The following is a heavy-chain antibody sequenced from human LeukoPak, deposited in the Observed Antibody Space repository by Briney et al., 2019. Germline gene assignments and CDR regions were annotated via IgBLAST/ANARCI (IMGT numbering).Heavy chain of an antibody. Sequence: ASVKVSCRVSGYTLTELSMHWVRQAPGKGLEWMGGFDPEDGETFYAQKFQGRVTMTEDTSTDTAYMELSSLRSEDTAVYYCATDYYYDSSGSYYTVDYWGQGTLVTVSS. D-gene: IGHD3-22*01. J-gene: IGHJ4*02. V-gene: IGHV1-24*01. CDR1: GYTLTELS. CDR2: FDPEDGET. CDR3: ATDYYYDSSGSYYTVDY.